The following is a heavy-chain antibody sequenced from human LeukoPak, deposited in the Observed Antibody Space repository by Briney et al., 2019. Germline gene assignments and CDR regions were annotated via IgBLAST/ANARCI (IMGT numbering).Heavy chain of an antibody. V-gene: IGHV3-30*03. CDR3: ARGLLSNSQRGYFDY. CDR1: GFTFSTYG. J-gene: IGHJ4*02. CDR2: MSSDGSNK. D-gene: IGHD1-26*01. Sequence: GRSLRLSCAASGFTFSTYGMHRVCQAPGKGLEWVAVMSSDGSNKYCADSVKGRFTISRDNTKNTLFLQMNSLRIEDTAVYYCARGLLSNSQRGYFDYWGQGALVSVSS.